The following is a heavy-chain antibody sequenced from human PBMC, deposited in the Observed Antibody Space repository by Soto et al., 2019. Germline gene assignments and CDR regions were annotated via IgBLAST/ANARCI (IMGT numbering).Heavy chain of an antibody. D-gene: IGHD5-18*01. CDR3: ARTLGYRLGLLAF. CDR2: IIPIFGTA. J-gene: IGHJ1*01. Sequence: GASVKVSCKASGGTFSSYAISWVRQAPGQGLEWMGGIIPIFGTANYAQKFQGRVTITADESTSTAYMELSSLRSEDTAVYYCARTLGYRLGLLAFCGRGTLVPVSP. V-gene: IGHV1-69*13. CDR1: GGTFSSYA.